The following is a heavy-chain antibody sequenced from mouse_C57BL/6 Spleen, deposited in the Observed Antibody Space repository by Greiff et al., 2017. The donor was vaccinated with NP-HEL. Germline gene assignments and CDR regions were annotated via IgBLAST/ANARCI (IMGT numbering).Heavy chain of an antibody. J-gene: IGHJ2*01. CDR1: GYTFTSYW. Sequence: QVQLQQPGAELVKPGASVKLSCKASGYTFTSYWMHWVKQRPGQGLEWIGMIHPNSGSTNYNEKFKSKATLTVDKSSSTAYMQLSSLTSEDSAFYYCARDSHYYGSSPLDYWGQGTTLTVSA. CDR3: ARDSHYYGSSPLDY. D-gene: IGHD1-1*01. V-gene: IGHV1-64*01. CDR2: IHPNSGST.